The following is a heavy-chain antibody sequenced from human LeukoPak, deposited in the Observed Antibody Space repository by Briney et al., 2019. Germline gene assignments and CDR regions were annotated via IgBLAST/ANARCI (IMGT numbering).Heavy chain of an antibody. CDR3: AAPTYALAYCGGDCPDV. J-gene: IGHJ6*02. V-gene: IGHV1-58*01. D-gene: IGHD2-21*02. CDR2: IVVGSGNT. Sequence: SVKVSCKASGFTFTSSAVQWVRQPRGQRVEWIGWIVVGSGNTNYAQKFQERVTITRDMSTSTAYMELSSLRSEDTAVYYCAAPTYALAYCGGDCPDVWGQGTTVTVSS. CDR1: GFTFTSSA.